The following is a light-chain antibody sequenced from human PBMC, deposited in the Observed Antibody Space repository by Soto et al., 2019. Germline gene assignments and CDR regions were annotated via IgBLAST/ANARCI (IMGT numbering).Light chain of an antibody. Sequence: DIQMTQSPSSLSASVGDRVTITCRASQDISAYLAWYQQRPGIVPTLLIYAASTLQSGVPSRFSGSGSGTDFTLTISGLQPEDVATYYCQKYDSAPRTFGQGTKVEIK. CDR1: QDISAY. V-gene: IGKV1-27*01. J-gene: IGKJ1*01. CDR2: AAS. CDR3: QKYDSAPRT.